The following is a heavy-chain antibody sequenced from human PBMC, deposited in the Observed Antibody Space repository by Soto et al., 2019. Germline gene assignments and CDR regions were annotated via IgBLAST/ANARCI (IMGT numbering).Heavy chain of an antibody. J-gene: IGHJ4*02. CDR1: GYTFTSYG. Sequence: QVQLVQSGAEVKKPGASVKVSCKASGYTFTSYGISWVRQAPGQGLEWMGWINAYNGNTNYAQKLPGRVTMTTDTSTSTAYMAMSSMRSDDTAVYYCARDPVAGTYFDYWGPGALVTVSS. V-gene: IGHV1-18*01. CDR3: ARDPVAGTYFDY. D-gene: IGHD6-19*01. CDR2: INAYNGNT.